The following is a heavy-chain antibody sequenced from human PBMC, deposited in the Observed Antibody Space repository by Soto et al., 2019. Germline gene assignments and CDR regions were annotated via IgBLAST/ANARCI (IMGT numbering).Heavy chain of an antibody. CDR1: GGSISSYY. Sequence: PSETLSLTCTVSGGSISSYYWSWIRQAPGKGLEWIGYVYYSGSTYYNPSLKSRVTISVDRSKNQFSLKLSSVTAADTAVYYCARRWGDYFDFWGQGTLVTVSS. J-gene: IGHJ4*02. CDR2: VYYSGST. CDR3: ARRWGDYFDF. D-gene: IGHD3-16*01. V-gene: IGHV4-59*08.